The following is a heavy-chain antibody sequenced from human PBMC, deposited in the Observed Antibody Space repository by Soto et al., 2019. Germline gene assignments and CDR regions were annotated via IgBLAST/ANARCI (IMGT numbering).Heavy chain of an antibody. J-gene: IGHJ5*02. V-gene: IGHV1-18*01. D-gene: IGHD3-10*01. CDR2: ISAYNGNT. CDR3: ARDNRYGSGNNWFDP. Sequence: QVQLVQSGAEVKKPGSSVKVSCKASGGTFSSYAISWVRQAPGQGLEWMGWISAYNGNTNYAQKLQGRVTMTTDTSTSTAYMELRSLRSDDTAVYYCARDNRYGSGNNWFDPWGQGTLVTVSS. CDR1: GGTFSSYA.